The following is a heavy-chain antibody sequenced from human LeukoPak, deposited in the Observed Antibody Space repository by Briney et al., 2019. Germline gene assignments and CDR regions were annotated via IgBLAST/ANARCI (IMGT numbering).Heavy chain of an antibody. CDR2: ISYDGSNK. CDR1: GFTFSSYG. Sequence: PGRSLRLSCAASGFTFSSYGMHWVRQAPGKGLEWVAVISYDGSNKYYADSVKGRFTISRDNSKNTLYLQMNSLRAEDTAVYYCAKASSPSYYDSSGYYETYFDYWGQGTLVTVSS. J-gene: IGHJ4*02. V-gene: IGHV3-30*18. CDR3: AKASSPSYYDSSGYYETYFDY. D-gene: IGHD3-22*01.